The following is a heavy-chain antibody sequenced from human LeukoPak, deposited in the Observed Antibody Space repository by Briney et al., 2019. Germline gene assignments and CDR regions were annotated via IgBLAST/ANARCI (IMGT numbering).Heavy chain of an antibody. D-gene: IGHD2-2*01. V-gene: IGHV3-30*04. Sequence: GRSLRLSCAASGFTFSSYAMHWVRQAPGKGLEWVAVISYDGSNKYYADSVKGRFTISRDNSKNTLYLQMNSLRAEDTAVYYCARVYQPLCYYWGQGTLVTVSS. CDR2: ISYDGSNK. CDR1: GFTFSSYA. CDR3: ARVYQPLCYY. J-gene: IGHJ4*02.